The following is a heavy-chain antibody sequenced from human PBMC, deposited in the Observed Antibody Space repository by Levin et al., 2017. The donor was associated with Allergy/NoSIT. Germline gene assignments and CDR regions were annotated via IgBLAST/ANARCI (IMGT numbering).Heavy chain of an antibody. CDR2: ISSSSSTI. V-gene: IGHV3-48*01. D-gene: IGHD1-26*01. CDR1: GFTFSSYS. Sequence: GGSLRLSCAASGFTFSSYSMNWVRQAPGKGLEWVSYISSSSSTIYYADSVKGRFTISRDNAKNSLYLQMNSLRAEDTAVYYCARPTGGGSVSNFDYWGQGTLVTVSS. CDR3: ARPTGGGSVSNFDY. J-gene: IGHJ4*02.